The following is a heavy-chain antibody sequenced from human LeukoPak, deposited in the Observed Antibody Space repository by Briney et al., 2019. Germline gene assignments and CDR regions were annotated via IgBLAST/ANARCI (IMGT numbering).Heavy chain of an antibody. CDR1: GGSISSSSYY. J-gene: IGHJ4*02. CDR2: IYYSGST. Sequence: SETLSLTCTVSGGSISSSSYYWGWIRQPPGKGLEWIGTIYYSGSTYYNPSLKNRVTISVDTSKNQISLKLSSVTAADTAVYYCARAPGSAYNAYYFDYWGQGTLVTVSS. CDR3: ARAPGSAYNAYYFDY. V-gene: IGHV4-39*07. D-gene: IGHD1-1*01.